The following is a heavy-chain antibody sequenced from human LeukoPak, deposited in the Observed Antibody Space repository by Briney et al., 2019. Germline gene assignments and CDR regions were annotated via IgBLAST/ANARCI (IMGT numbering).Heavy chain of an antibody. D-gene: IGHD6-19*01. CDR3: AREGGLDSSGWYNWFDP. J-gene: IGHJ5*02. CDR1: GGSISSYY. V-gene: IGHV4-59*01. CDR2: SYYSGST. Sequence: PSETLSLTCTVSGGSISSYYWSWIRQPPGKGLEWIGYSYYSGSTNYNPSLKSRVTISVDTSKNQFSLKLSSVTAADTAVYYCAREGGLDSSGWYNWFDPWGQGTLVTVSS.